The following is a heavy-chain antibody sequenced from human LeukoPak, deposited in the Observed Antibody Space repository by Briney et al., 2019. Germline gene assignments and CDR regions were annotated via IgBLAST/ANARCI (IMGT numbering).Heavy chain of an antibody. CDR2: ISCDGSNK. CDR3: AKAHYDILTGADY. J-gene: IGHJ4*02. Sequence: PGGSLRLSCAASGFTFSSYGMHWVRQAPGKGLEWVAVISCDGSNKYYADSVKGRFTISRDNSKNTLYLQMNSLRAEDTAVYYCAKAHYDILTGADYWGQGTLVTVSS. D-gene: IGHD3-9*01. V-gene: IGHV3-30*18. CDR1: GFTFSSYG.